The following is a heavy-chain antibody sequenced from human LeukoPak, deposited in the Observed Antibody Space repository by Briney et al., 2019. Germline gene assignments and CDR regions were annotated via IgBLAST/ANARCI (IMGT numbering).Heavy chain of an antibody. Sequence: SETLSLTCTVSGGSISSYSWNWIRQPPGKGLEWIGYIYYSGGTNYNPSLRSRVTISIDTSKNQFSLKLNSVTAADTAVYYCARGFAAMVHFDYWGQGTLVTVSS. D-gene: IGHD5-18*01. CDR2: IYYSGGT. CDR3: ARGFAAMVHFDY. J-gene: IGHJ4*02. CDR1: GGSISSYS. V-gene: IGHV4-59*01.